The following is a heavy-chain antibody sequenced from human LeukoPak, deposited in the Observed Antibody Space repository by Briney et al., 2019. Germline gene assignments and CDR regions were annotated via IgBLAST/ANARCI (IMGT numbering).Heavy chain of an antibody. D-gene: IGHD3-10*01. V-gene: IGHV1-69*04. J-gene: IGHJ5*02. CDR1: GGTFSSYA. CDR3: AKGMVRGVIKRDWFDP. Sequence: SVKVSCKASGGTFSSYAISWVRQAPGQGLEWMGRIIPILGIANYAQKFQGRVTLTADKSTSTAYMELSSLRSEDTAVYYCAKGMVRGVIKRDWFDPWGQGTLVTVSS. CDR2: IIPILGIA.